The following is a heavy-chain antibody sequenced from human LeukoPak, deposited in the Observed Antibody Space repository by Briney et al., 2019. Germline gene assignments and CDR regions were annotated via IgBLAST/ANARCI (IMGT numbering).Heavy chain of an antibody. CDR2: INHSGST. CDR1: GGTFSGYY. Sequence: SSETLSLTCAVYGGTFSGYYWSWIRQPPGKGLEWIGEINHSGSTNYNPSLKSRVTISVDTSKNQFSLKLSSVTAADTAVYYCARATGDYKSSGSYDPVSNFDYWGQGTLVTVSS. V-gene: IGHV4-34*01. CDR3: ARATGDYKSSGSYDPVSNFDY. J-gene: IGHJ4*02. D-gene: IGHD3-22*01.